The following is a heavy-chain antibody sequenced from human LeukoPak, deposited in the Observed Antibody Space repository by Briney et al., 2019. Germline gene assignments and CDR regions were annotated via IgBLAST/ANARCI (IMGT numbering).Heavy chain of an antibody. V-gene: IGHV3-23*01. D-gene: IGHD1-26*01. J-gene: IGHJ5*02. CDR3: ASIVGAPSDWFDP. Sequence: GGSLRLSCAASGFTFSSHAMSWVRQAPGKGLEWVSGISGSGGSTHYADSVKGRFTISRDNSKNTLYLQMNSLRAEDTAVYYCASIVGAPSDWFDPWGQGTLVTVSS. CDR2: ISGSGGST. CDR1: GFTFSSHA.